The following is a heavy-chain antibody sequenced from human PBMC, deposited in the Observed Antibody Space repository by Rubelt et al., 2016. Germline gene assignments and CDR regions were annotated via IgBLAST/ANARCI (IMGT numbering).Heavy chain of an antibody. CDR3: ARGSWFRGAFDI. Sequence: QIQLVQSGPEVEKPGASVKVSCKASGYTFISYGISWIRQAPGQGLEWMGWINPNSGGTNYAQKFQGWVTMTRDTSISTAYMGLSRLRSDDTAVYYCARGSWFRGAFDIWGQGTMVTVSS. CDR1: GYTFISYG. D-gene: IGHD6-13*01. J-gene: IGHJ3*02. V-gene: IGHV1-2*04. CDR2: INPNSGGT.